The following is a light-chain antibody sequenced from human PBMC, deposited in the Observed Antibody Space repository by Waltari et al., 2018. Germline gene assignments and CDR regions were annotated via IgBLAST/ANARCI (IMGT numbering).Light chain of an antibody. V-gene: IGLV2-14*03. CDR3: SSYTTVSSVI. Sequence: QSALTQPASVSGSPGQSTTISCTETSSDVGGYKYVSWYQQHPRKAPKLIIFDVSNRPSGVSNSFSGSKSGNTASLTVSGLQADDEADYYCSSYTTVSSVIFGGGTRLTVL. J-gene: IGLJ2*01. CDR1: SSDVGGYKY. CDR2: DVS.